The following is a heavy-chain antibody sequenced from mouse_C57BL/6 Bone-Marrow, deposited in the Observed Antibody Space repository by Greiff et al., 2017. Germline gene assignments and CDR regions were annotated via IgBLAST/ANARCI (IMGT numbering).Heavy chain of an antibody. V-gene: IGHV1-81*01. J-gene: IGHJ2*01. CDR3: ARNREGYITAVVADD. CDR1: GYTFTSYG. D-gene: IGHD1-1*01. CDR2: IYPRSGNT. Sequence: QVQLQQSGAELARPGASVKLSCKASGYTFTSYGISWVKQRTGQGLEWIGEIYPRSGNTYYNEKFKGKATLTADKSSSTAYMELRSLTSEDSAVYFCARNREGYITAVVADDWGQGTTLTVSS.